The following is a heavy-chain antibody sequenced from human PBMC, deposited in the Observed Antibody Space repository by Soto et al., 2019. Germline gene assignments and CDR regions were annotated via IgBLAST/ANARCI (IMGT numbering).Heavy chain of an antibody. V-gene: IGHV4-39*01. Sequence: SEALSVTCTGSGGSVSSSGNYGGWIRQPPGKGLEWIGSIYYSGSTYYNPSLKSRVTTSVDTSKNRFSLKLSSVTAADTAVYYCARHYAVVLYQFDSWGLATLVT. D-gene: IGHD2-15*01. CDR3: ARHYAVVLYQFDS. CDR2: IYYSGST. J-gene: IGHJ4*02. CDR1: GGSVSSSGNY.